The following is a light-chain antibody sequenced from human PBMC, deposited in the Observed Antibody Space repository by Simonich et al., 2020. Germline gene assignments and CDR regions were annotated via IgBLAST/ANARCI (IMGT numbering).Light chain of an antibody. J-gene: IGKJ2*01. CDR2: KAS. CDR1: QSISSW. CDR3: QQYNSYPYT. Sequence: DIQMTQSPSTLSASVGDRVTITCRASQSISSWLAWYQQKPGKSPKLLIYKASSLESGVPSRFSGSGSGTEFTLTISSLQPDDFATYYCQQYNSYPYTFGQGTKLEIK. V-gene: IGKV1-5*03.